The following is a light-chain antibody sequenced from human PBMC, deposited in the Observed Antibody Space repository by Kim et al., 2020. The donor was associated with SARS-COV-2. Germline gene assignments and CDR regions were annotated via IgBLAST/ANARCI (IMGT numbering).Light chain of an antibody. J-gene: IGKJ1*01. V-gene: IGKV3-15*01. CDR3: QQYDKWPRT. CDR2: GAS. CDR1: QSVSSN. Sequence: VSPGERATLSCTASQSVSSNLAWYQQKPGQAPRLLSTGASTRATGIPARFSGGGSGTDFTLTISSLQSEDFGVYYCQQYDKWPRTFGPGTKVDIK.